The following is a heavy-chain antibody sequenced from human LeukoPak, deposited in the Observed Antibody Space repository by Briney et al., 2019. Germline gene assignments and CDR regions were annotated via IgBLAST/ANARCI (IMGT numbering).Heavy chain of an antibody. CDR3: ARGLYYDILTGYYYGMDV. CDR1: GGTFSSYA. D-gene: IGHD3-9*01. J-gene: IGHJ6*02. CDR2: IIPILGIA. V-gene: IGHV1-69*04. Sequence: SVKVSCKASGGTFSSYAISWVRQAPGQGLEWMGRIIPILGIANYAQKFQGRVTITADKSTSTAYMELSSLRSEDTAVYYCARGLYYDILTGYYYGMDVWGQGTTVTVS.